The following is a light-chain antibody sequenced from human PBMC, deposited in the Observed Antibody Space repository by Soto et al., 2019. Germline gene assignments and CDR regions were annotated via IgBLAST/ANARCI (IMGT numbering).Light chain of an antibody. J-gene: IGLJ1*01. Sequence: QSVLTQPASVSGSPGQSITISCSGTSSDVGSYNFVSWYQQHPGKAPKLMIYDVTIRPSGVSYRFSGSKSGNTASLTISGLQTEDEADYYCTSFTTSNTHVFGSGTKVTVL. CDR1: SSDVGSYNF. CDR2: DVT. V-gene: IGLV2-14*03. CDR3: TSFTTSNTHV.